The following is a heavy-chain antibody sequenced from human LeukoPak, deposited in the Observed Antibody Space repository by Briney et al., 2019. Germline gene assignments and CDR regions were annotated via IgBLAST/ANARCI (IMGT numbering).Heavy chain of an antibody. D-gene: IGHD1-7*01. CDR1: GLTFSSYA. CDR2: ISYDGSNK. CDR3: ARDENNWNYPPNFDY. V-gene: IGHV3-30-3*01. J-gene: IGHJ4*02. Sequence: QPGGSLRLSCAASGLTFSSYAMHWVRQAPGKGLEWVAVISYDGSNKYYADSVKGRFTISRDNSKNTLYLQMNSLRAEDTAVYYCARDENNWNYPPNFDYWGQGTLVTVSS.